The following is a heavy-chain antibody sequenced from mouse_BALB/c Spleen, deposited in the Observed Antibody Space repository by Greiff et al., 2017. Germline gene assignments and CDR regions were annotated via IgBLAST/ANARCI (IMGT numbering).Heavy chain of an antibody. CDR3: ACYDY. V-gene: IGHV1-66*01. D-gene: IGHD1-1*01. CDR2: IFPGSGNT. CDR1: GYSFTSYY. J-gene: IGHJ2*01. Sequence: QVQLKQSGPELVKPGASVKISCKSSGYSFTSYYIHWVKQRPGQGLVWIGCIFPGSGNTKYNEKFKGKATLTADTSSSTAYMQLSSLTSEDSAVYFCACYDYWGRGTTLTVSA.